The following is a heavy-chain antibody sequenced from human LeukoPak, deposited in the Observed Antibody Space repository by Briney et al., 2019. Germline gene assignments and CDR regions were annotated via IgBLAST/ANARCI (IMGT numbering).Heavy chain of an antibody. J-gene: IGHJ4*02. V-gene: IGHV3-7*01. D-gene: IGHD2-15*01. CDR1: GFTFSSYW. Sequence: GGSLRLSCAASGFTFSSYWMSWVRQAPGKGLEWVANIKEDGSEKHYVDSVEGRFTISRDNAKNSLYLQMNSLRAEDTAVYYCARAYCSGGSCYDYWGQGTLVTVSS. CDR2: IKEDGSEK. CDR3: ARAYCSGGSCYDY.